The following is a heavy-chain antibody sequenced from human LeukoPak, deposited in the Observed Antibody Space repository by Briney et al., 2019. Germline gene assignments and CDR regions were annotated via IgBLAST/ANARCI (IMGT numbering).Heavy chain of an antibody. Sequence: GGSLRLSCAASGFTVSSNYMSWVRQAPGKGLEWVSVIYSGGSTYYADSVKGRFTISRDNSKNTLYLQMNSLRAEDTAVFYCARAFGYDGSGSEGQLDYWGQGTLVTVSS. D-gene: IGHD3-10*01. J-gene: IGHJ4*02. CDR2: IYSGGST. CDR1: GFTVSSNY. CDR3: ARAFGYDGSGSEGQLDY. V-gene: IGHV3-66*01.